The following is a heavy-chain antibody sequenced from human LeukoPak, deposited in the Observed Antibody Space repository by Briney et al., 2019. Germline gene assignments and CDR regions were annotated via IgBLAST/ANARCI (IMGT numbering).Heavy chain of an antibody. CDR1: GGSISSYY. D-gene: IGHD3-9*01. Sequence: SETLSLTCTVSGGSISSYYWSWIRQPPDKGLEWIGYIYYSGSTNYNPSLKSRVTISVDTSKNQFSLKVSSVTAADTAVYYCARGPQFRYLNWLSQYDYYYGLDVWGQGTTVTVSS. CDR3: ARGPQFRYLNWLSQYDYYYGLDV. J-gene: IGHJ6*02. V-gene: IGHV4-59*01. CDR2: IYYSGST.